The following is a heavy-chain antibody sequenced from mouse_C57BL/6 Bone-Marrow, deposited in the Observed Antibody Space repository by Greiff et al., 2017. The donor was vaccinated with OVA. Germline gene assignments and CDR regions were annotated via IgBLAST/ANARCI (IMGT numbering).Heavy chain of an antibody. V-gene: IGHV5-17*01. CDR2: ISSGSSTI. CDR3: ARSWAYWYFDV. J-gene: IGHJ1*03. Sequence: VQLKQSGGGLVKPGGSLKLSCAASGFTFSDYGMHWVRQAPEKGLEWVAYISSGSSTIYYADTVKGRFTISRDNAKNTLFLQMTSLRSEDTAMYYCARSWAYWYFDVWGTGTTVTVSS. CDR1: GFTFSDYG. D-gene: IGHD4-1*01.